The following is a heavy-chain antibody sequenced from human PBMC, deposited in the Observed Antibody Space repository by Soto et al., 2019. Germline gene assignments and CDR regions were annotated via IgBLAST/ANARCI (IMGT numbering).Heavy chain of an antibody. Sequence: EVQLVESGGGLVQPGRSLRLSCAASGFTFDDFAMHWVRQAPGKGLEWVSSISWSSGCIGYADSVKGRFTISRDNAKNSLYLQMNSLRVEDTALYYCVKDRESYRGWLASWGQGILVSVSS. CDR1: GFTFDDFA. V-gene: IGHV3-9*01. CDR2: ISWSSGCI. J-gene: IGHJ5*02. CDR3: VKDRESYRGWLAS. D-gene: IGHD6-19*01.